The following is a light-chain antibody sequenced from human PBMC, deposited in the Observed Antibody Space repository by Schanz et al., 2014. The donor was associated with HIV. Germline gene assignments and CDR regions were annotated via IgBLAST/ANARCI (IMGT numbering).Light chain of an antibody. J-gene: IGLJ1*01. CDR1: SSDIGGYNF. CDR3: QSYDSSLSAYV. Sequence: QSALTQPASVSGSPGQSITISCTGTSSDIGGYNFVSWYRQPPGKAPQLMIYDVSHRPSGISNRFSGSKSGNTASLAIIGLQAEDEADYYCQSYDSSLSAYVFGSGTKLTVL. CDR2: DVS. V-gene: IGLV2-14*03.